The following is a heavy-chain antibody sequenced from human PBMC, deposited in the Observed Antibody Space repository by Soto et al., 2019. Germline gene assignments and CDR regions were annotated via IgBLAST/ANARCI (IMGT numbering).Heavy chain of an antibody. CDR1: GGSISGTTYS. V-gene: IGHV4-30-2*01. CDR3: ARGQGAAAGHSNFDY. D-gene: IGHD6-13*01. J-gene: IGHJ4*02. Sequence: QLQLQESGSGLVKPSQTLSLTCAVSGGSISGTTYSWSWIRQPPGKGLEWIGYIYDSGNTYYSPSLKSQFSISVDRSKNQFSLKLSSVTAADTAMYYCARGQGAAAGHSNFDYWGQGALVTVSS. CDR2: IYDSGNT.